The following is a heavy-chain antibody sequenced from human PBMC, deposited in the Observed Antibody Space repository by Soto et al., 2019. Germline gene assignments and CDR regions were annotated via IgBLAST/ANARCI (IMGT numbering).Heavy chain of an antibody. CDR1: GGTFSSYA. D-gene: IGHD4-17*01. V-gene: IGHV1-69*13. CDR2: IIPISGAT. J-gene: IGHJ4*02. Sequence: GASVKVSCKASGGTFSSYAISWVRQAPGQGLEWMGGIIPISGATNYAQKFQGRVTMTGDAPTSTAYMELSRLRSDDTAVYYCASERLRLTTAYWGQGTLVTVSS. CDR3: ASERLRLTTAY.